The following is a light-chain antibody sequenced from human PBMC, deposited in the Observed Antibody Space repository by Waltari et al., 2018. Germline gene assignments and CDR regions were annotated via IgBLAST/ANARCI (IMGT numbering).Light chain of an antibody. CDR3: SSYTSSDTLL. CDR1: RSDIGNYNY. CDR2: DVN. J-gene: IGLJ2*01. V-gene: IGLV2-14*01. Sequence: QSALTQPASVSGSPGQSITISCSGTRSDIGNYNYVSWYQQHPGKAPKLMIYDVNKRSSGSSNRFPGSKSGNTASLTISGLQAEDEADYYCSSYTSSDTLLFGGGTKLTVL.